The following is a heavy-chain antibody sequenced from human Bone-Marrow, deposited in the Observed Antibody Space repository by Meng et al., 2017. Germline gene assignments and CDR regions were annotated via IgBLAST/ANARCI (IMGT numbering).Heavy chain of an antibody. CDR1: GFTISTYW. J-gene: IGHJ4*02. CDR2: TSRDGSDT. D-gene: IGHD1-26*01. CDR3: AAAWELLPPGY. V-gene: IGHV3-74*01. Sequence: EVQMVESGGGLVQPGGSLRLSCVAPGFTISTYWLHWVRQAPGKGLVWVSRTSRDGSDTVYADSVKGRFTMSRDNAKNTLYLQMNSLRAEDTAVYYCAAAWELLPPGYWGQGTLVTVSS.